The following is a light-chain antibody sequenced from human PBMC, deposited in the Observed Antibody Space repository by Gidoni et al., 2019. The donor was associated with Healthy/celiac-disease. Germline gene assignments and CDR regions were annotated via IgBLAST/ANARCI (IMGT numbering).Light chain of an antibody. Sequence: DIQMTQSPSSRSASVGDRVTITCRASQSISSYLNWYQQKPVKAPKLLLYAASSLQSGVPSRFSGSGSGTYCTLTLSRLQPEVFATYYCQQSYSPPRLTFGGGTQVEIK. V-gene: IGKV1-39*01. CDR3: QQSYSPPRLT. CDR1: QSISSY. CDR2: AAS. J-gene: IGKJ4*01.